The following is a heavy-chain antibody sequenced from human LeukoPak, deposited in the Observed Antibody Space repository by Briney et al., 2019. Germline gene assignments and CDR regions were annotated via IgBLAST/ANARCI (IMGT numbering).Heavy chain of an antibody. CDR2: IYYSGST. D-gene: IGHD6-13*01. J-gene: IGHJ1*01. V-gene: IGHV4-59*01. Sequence: SETLSLTCTVSGGSMSGYFWSWIRQPPGKGLEWIGYIYYSGSTNYNPSLKSRVAISVDTSKNQFSLKLSSVTAADTAVYYCARSITSSWYGDFQHWGQGTLVTVSS. CDR3: ARSITSSWYGDFQH. CDR1: GGSMSGYF.